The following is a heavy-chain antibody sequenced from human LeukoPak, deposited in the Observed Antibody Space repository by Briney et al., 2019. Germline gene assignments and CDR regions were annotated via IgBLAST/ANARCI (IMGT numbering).Heavy chain of an antibody. CDR2: IFTGDGT. V-gene: IGHV3-53*01. Sequence: GGSLRLSCAASGLTVSSNYMRWVRQAPGKGLEWVSTIFTGDGTHYADSVKGRFTISRDNSKNTLYLQMNSLTDEDTAVYYCAKKWGVGTTTLDYFDYWGQGTLVTVSS. CDR1: GLTVSSNY. J-gene: IGHJ4*02. CDR3: AKKWGVGTTTLDYFDY. D-gene: IGHD1-26*01.